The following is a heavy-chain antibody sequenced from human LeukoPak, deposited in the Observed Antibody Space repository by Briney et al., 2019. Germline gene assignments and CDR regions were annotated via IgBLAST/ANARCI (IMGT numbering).Heavy chain of an antibody. CDR1: GGSISGYY. CDR2: IYYSGST. Sequence: ASETLSLTCTVSGGSISGYYWSWIRQPPGKGLEWIGYIYYSGSTNYNPSLKSRVTISVDASKNQFSLKLRSVTAADTAVYFCARDLYIAYYERTGYDAFDIWGQGTMVTVSS. CDR3: ARDLYIAYYERTGYDAFDI. D-gene: IGHD3-22*01. V-gene: IGHV4-59*01. J-gene: IGHJ3*02.